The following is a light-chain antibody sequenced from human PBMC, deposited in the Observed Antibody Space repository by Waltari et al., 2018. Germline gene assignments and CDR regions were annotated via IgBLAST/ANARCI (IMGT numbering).Light chain of an antibody. CDR3: QHYDSYSAT. V-gene: IGKV1-5*03. J-gene: IGKJ4*02. CDR1: QSIPRW. CDR2: KAS. Sequence: DIQMTQSPSTLSASVGDRVPLTRRASQSIPRWLAWYQQKPGRAPKLLIYKASILESGVPSRFSGGGSGTEFTLTISSLQPDDFATYYCQHYDSYSATFGRGTKVEIK.